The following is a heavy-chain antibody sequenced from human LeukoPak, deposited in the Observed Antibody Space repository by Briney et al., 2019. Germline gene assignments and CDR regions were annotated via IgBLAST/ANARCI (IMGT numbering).Heavy chain of an antibody. CDR2: IIPIFGTA. D-gene: IGHD6-19*01. CDR1: GGTFSSYA. V-gene: IGHV1-69*13. CDR3: ARVGGSLAGSFDY. Sequence: ASVKVSCKTSGGTFSSYAISWLRQAPGQGLEWMGGIIPIFGTANYAQKFQGRVTITADESTSTAYIELSSLRSEDTAVYYCARVGGSLAGSFDYWGQGTLVTVSS. J-gene: IGHJ4*02.